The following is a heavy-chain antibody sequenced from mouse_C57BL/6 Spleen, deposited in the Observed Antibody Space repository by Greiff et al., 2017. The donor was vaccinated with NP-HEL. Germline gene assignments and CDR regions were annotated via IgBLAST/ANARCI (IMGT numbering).Heavy chain of an antibody. CDR1: GYTFTDYY. CDR2: IYPGSGNT. V-gene: IGHV1-76*01. CDR3: ARDGYYDAMDY. D-gene: IGHD2-3*01. J-gene: IGHJ4*01. Sequence: QVHVKQSGAELVRPGASVKLSCKASGYTFTDYYINWVKQRPGQGLEWIARIYPGSGNTYYNEKFKGKATLTAEKSSSTAYMQLSSLTSEDSAVYFCARDGYYDAMDYWGQGTSVTVSS.